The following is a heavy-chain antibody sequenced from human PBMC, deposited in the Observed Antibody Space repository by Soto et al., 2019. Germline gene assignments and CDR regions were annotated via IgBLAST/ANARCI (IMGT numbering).Heavy chain of an antibody. Sequence: ASVKVSCKASGYIFTDYYMHWVRQAPGQELGWMGRINPNSGGTNYAQKFQGRVTMTRDTSISTAYTELSSLRSEDTATYYCALTYYYDSSGPDKDAFDFWGQGTMVTVSS. D-gene: IGHD3-22*01. CDR2: INPNSGGT. CDR1: GYIFTDYY. V-gene: IGHV1-2*06. J-gene: IGHJ3*01. CDR3: ALTYYYDSSGPDKDAFDF.